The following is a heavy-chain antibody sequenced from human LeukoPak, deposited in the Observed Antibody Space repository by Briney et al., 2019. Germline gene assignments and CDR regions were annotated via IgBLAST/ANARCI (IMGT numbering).Heavy chain of an antibody. Sequence: AGGSLRLSCAASGFTFSTYWMSWVRQAPGMGLEWVATIKEDGSEKYYVDSVKGRFTISRDNAKNSLYLQMNSLRAEDTAVYYRATPASRTVDCWGQGTLVTVSS. CDR2: IKEDGSEK. D-gene: IGHD1-1*01. CDR1: GFTFSTYW. V-gene: IGHV3-7*01. J-gene: IGHJ4*02. CDR3: ATPASRTVDC.